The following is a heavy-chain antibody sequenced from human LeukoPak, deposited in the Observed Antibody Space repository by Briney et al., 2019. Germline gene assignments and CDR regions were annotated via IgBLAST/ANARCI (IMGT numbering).Heavy chain of an antibody. J-gene: IGHJ4*02. CDR1: GYTFTVYY. Sequence: GASVTVSCKASGYTFTVYYMHWVRQAPGQGLEWMGWINPNSGGTNYAQKFQGRVTMTRDTSISTAYMELSRLRSDDTAVYYCARGTTTWTVTGGDFDYWGQGTLVTVSS. CDR2: INPNSGGT. CDR3: ARGTTTWTVTGGDFDY. D-gene: IGHD1-20*01. V-gene: IGHV1-2*02.